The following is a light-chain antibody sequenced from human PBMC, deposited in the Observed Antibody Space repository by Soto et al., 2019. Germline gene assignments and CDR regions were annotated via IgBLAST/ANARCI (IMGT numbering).Light chain of an antibody. Sequence: QSVLPQPASVSGSPGQSITISCTGTSSDVGAYNYVSWYQQHPGKAPKLMIYEVSSRPSGVSNRFSGSKSGNTASLTISGLQAEDEADYYCSSYTGSTTLVFGGGTKLTVL. V-gene: IGLV2-14*01. CDR1: SSDVGAYNY. J-gene: IGLJ2*01. CDR3: SSYTGSTTLV. CDR2: EVS.